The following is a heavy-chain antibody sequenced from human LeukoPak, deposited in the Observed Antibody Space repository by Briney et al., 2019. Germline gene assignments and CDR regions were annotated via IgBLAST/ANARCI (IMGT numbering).Heavy chain of an antibody. CDR3: AKDLHQLLLYYFDC. J-gene: IGHJ4*02. CDR2: ISGSGTKT. Sequence: GGSLRLSCAASGFSFSNYDMSWVRQAPGKGLEWVAAISGSGTKTYYADSVKGRFTISRDNSKNTLYVQMNSLRAEDTAIYYCAKDLHQLLLYYFDCWGQGTPVTVSS. D-gene: IGHD2-15*01. V-gene: IGHV3-23*01. CDR1: GFSFSNYD.